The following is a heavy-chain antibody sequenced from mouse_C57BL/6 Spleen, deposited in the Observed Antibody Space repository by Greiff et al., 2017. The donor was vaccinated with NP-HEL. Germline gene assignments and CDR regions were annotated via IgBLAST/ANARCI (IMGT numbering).Heavy chain of an antibody. J-gene: IGHJ1*03. CDR2: ISSGGSYT. CDR3: ARPSITTVRVYWYFDV. D-gene: IGHD1-1*01. CDR1: GFTFSSYG. Sequence: DVKLQESGGDLVKPGGSLKLSCAASGFTFSSYGMSWVRQTPDKRLEWVATISSGGSYTYYPDSVKGRFTISRDNAKNTLYLQMSSLKSEDTAMYYCARPSITTVRVYWYFDVWGTGTTVTVSS. V-gene: IGHV5-6*02.